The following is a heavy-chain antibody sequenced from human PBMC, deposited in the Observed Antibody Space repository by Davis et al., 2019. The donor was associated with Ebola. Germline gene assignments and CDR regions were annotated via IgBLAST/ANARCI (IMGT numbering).Heavy chain of an antibody. CDR1: GFTFSSYA. CDR3: AKDHSRYFDWNSGFSLSGDDY. CDR2: ISYDGSNK. D-gene: IGHD3-9*01. Sequence: GGSLRLSCAASGFTFSSYAMHWVRQAPGKGLEWVAFISYDGSNKYYADSLKGRFTISRDNSKNTLYLQMNSLRAEDTAVYYCAKDHSRYFDWNSGFSLSGDDYWGQGTLVTVSS. J-gene: IGHJ4*02. V-gene: IGHV3-30*04.